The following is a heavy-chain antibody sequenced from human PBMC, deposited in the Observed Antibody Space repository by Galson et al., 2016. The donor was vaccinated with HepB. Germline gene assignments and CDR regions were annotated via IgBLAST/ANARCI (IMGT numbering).Heavy chain of an antibody. CDR2: SFHDEDYT. CDR1: GFTLSKYH. CDR3: TREANDACDI. J-gene: IGHJ3*02. V-gene: IGHV3-30-3*01. Sequence: SLRLSCAASGFTLSKYHMHWARQAPGKGLEWVALSFHDEDYTYYPDSVKGRFTISRDNTKGTVYLHMNSLRDEDTACYYCTREANDACDIWGQGTLVTVSS. D-gene: IGHD1-26*01.